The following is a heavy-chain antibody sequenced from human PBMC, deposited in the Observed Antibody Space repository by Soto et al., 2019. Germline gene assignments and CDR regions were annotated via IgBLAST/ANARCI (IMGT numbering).Heavy chain of an antibody. CDR2: VYYNENT. Sequence: SETLSLTCSVSGASINNFAYYWGWIRQPPGKGLEWIGTVYYNENTYYNPSLRSRVAISVDTAKNQFSLNLRSVTAADTAVYFCARRERYYGSPGWFDPWGQGTLVTVS. D-gene: IGHD3-10*01. CDR3: ARRERYYGSPGWFDP. J-gene: IGHJ5*01. CDR1: GASINNFAYY. V-gene: IGHV4-39*01.